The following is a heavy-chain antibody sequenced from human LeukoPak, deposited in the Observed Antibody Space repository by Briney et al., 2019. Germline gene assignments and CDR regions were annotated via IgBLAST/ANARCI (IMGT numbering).Heavy chain of an antibody. CDR2: ISSSSYI. D-gene: IGHD3-3*01. Sequence: PGGSLRLSCAASGFTFSSYAMSWVRQAQGKGLEWVSSISSSSYIYYADSVKGRFTISRDNAKNSLYLQMNSLRAEDTAVYYCAKDAGSRSYYFYYWGQGTLVTVSS. J-gene: IGHJ4*02. CDR3: AKDAGSRSYYFYY. CDR1: GFTFSSYA. V-gene: IGHV3-21*01.